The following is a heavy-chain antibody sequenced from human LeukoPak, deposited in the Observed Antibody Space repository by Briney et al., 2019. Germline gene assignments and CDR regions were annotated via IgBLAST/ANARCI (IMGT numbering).Heavy chain of an antibody. CDR2: IYPGDSET. V-gene: IGHV5-51*01. CDR3: ARRYYASGSFVFDY. CDR1: GYKFADYW. J-gene: IGHJ4*02. D-gene: IGHD3-10*01. Sequence: GESLKISCKASGYKFADYWIGWVRQMPGKGLEWMGIIYPGDSETRFSPSFHGQVTISADKSISTAYLQWSSLKASDTAMYYCARRYYASGSFVFDYWGQGTLVTVSS.